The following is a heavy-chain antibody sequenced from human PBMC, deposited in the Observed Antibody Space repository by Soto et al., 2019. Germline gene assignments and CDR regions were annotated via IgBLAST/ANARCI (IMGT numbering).Heavy chain of an antibody. CDR2: ISWNSGSI. J-gene: IGHJ4*02. CDR1: GFTFDDYA. CDR3: AKWGYYDFWSGYPDSYYFDY. D-gene: IGHD3-3*01. Sequence: GGSLRLSCAASGFTFDDYAMHWVRQAPGKGLEWVSGISWNSGSIGYADSVKGRFTISRDNAKNSLYLQMNSLRAEDTALYYCAKWGYYDFWSGYPDSYYFDYWGQGTLVTVSS. V-gene: IGHV3-9*01.